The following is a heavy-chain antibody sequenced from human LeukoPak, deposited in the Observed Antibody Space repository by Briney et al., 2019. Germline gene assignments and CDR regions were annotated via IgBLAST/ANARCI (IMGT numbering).Heavy chain of an antibody. J-gene: IGHJ5*02. CDR1: AFTFSDSY. CDR3: ARGGYQYNWFDP. Sequence: GGSLTLSCAASAFTFSDSYMSWIRQAPGKGLEWVSYIGSSGGHTNYADSVKGRFTISRDNAKNSLFLQLNSLRAEDTAVYYCARGGYQYNWFDPWGQGTLVTVSS. D-gene: IGHD2-2*01. CDR2: IGSSGGHT. V-gene: IGHV3-11*06.